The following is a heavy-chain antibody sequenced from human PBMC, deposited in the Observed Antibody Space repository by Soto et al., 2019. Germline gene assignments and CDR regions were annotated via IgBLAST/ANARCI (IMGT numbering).Heavy chain of an antibody. CDR1: GFTFSSYW. V-gene: IGHV3-7*01. D-gene: IGHD2-15*01. CDR3: AIRVVVVAASNDAFDI. CDR2: IKQDGSEK. Sequence: PGGSLRLSCAASGFTFSSYWMSWVRQAPGKGLEWVANIKQDGSEKYYVDSVKGRFTISRDNAKNSLYLQMNSLRAEDTAVYYCAIRVVVVAASNDAFDIWGQGTMVTVSS. J-gene: IGHJ3*02.